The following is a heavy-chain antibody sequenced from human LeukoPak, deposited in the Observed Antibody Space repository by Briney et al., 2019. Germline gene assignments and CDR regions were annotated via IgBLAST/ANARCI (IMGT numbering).Heavy chain of an antibody. CDR2: IYYSGST. CDR1: GGSISSSSYY. D-gene: IGHD3-22*01. J-gene: IGHJ4*02. CDR3: ARHWSRRTVVVITSYFDY. Sequence: SETLSLTCTVSGGSISSSSYYWGWIRQPPGKGLEWIGSIYYSGSTYYNPSLKSRVTISVDTSKNQFSLKLSSVTAADTAVYYCARHWSRRTVVVITSYFDYWGQGTLVTVSS. V-gene: IGHV4-39*01.